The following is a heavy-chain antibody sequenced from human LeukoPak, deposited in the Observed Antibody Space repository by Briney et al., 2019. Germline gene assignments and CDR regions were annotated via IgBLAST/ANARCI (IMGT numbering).Heavy chain of an antibody. V-gene: IGHV3-7*01. CDR2: IKQDGSEK. J-gene: IGHJ5*02. Sequence: GGSLRLSCAASGFTFSSYWMSWVSQAPGKGMEWVANIKQDGSEKYYVDSVKGRFTISREKAKNSLYMQMNSLRAEDTALYYCARDLLTGYYRTGNWFDPWGLGTLVTVSS. CDR3: ARDLLTGYYRTGNWFDP. D-gene: IGHD3-9*01. CDR1: GFTFSSYW.